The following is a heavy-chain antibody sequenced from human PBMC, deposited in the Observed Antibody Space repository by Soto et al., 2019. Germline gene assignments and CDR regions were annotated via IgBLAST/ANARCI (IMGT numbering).Heavy chain of an antibody. CDR2: ISGCGGST. Sequence: EVQLLESGGGLVQPGGSLRLSCAASGFTFSSYAMSWVRQAPGKGLEWFSAISGCGGSTYYADNVKGRFTISRDNSKNPLYLPMSSLRAEDTAVYYCAKDRRPQPYGGTSLHPFDYWGQGSLVTVSS. J-gene: IGHJ4*02. D-gene: IGHD2-15*01. CDR1: GFTFSSYA. V-gene: IGHV3-23*01. CDR3: AKDRRPQPYGGTSLHPFDY.